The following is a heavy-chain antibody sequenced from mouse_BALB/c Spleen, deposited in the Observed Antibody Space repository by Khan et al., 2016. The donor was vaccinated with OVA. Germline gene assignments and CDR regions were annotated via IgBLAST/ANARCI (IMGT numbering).Heavy chain of an antibody. D-gene: IGHD2-2*01. CDR3: TRSGYGSFAY. J-gene: IGHJ3*01. V-gene: IGHV1S81*02. Sequence: QVQLKQSGAELVKPGASVRLSCKASGYTFTSYYLYWVKQRPGQGLEWIGDINPSSGGTNFNEKFKSKATLTVDKSSSTAYIQFNSLTSEDSAVYYCTRSGYGSFAYWGQGTLVTVSA. CDR1: GYTFTSYY. CDR2: INPSSGGT.